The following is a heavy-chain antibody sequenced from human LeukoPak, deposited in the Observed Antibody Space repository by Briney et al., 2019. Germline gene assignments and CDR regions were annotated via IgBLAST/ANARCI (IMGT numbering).Heavy chain of an antibody. CDR1: GFTFSSYS. V-gene: IGHV3-21*01. CDR3: ARDDTISGSFDY. J-gene: IGHJ4*02. Sequence: GGSLRLSCAASGFTFSSYSMNWVRQAPGKGLEWVSSISSSSSYIYYADSVKGRFTISRDNAKNSLYPQMNSLRAEDTAVYYCARDDTISGSFDYWGQGTLVTVSS. CDR2: ISSSSSYI. D-gene: IGHD3-10*01.